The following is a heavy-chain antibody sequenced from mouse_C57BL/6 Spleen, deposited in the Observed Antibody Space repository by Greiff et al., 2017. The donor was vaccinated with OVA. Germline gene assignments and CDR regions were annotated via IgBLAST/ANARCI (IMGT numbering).Heavy chain of an antibody. V-gene: IGHV1-54*01. D-gene: IGHD2-4*01. J-gene: IGHJ3*01. CDR1: GYAFTNYL. Sequence: QVQLQQSGAELVRPGTSVKVSCKASGYAFTNYLIEWVKQRPGQGLEWIGVINPGSGGTNYTEKLKGKATLTADKSSSTAYMQLSSLTSEDSAVYFCAREEDYDYLFAYWGQGTLVTVSA. CDR2: INPGSGGT. CDR3: AREEDYDYLFAY.